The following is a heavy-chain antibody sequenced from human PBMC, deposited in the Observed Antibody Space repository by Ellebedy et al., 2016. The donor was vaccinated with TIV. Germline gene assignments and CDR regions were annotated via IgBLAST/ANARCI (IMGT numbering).Heavy chain of an antibody. CDR3: ARGVLEQWGSFRFDP. D-gene: IGHD6-19*01. Sequence: GESLKISCAASGFTVSSNYMSWVRQAPGKGLEWVSVIYSGGSTYYADSVKGRFTISRDNAKNSLYLQMNSLRAEDTAVYYCARGVLEQWGSFRFDPWGQGTLVTVSS. CDR1: GFTVSSNY. V-gene: IGHV3-53*01. CDR2: IYSGGST. J-gene: IGHJ5*02.